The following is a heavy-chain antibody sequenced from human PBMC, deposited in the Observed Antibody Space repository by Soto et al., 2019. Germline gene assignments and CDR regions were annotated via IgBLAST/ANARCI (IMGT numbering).Heavy chain of an antibody. J-gene: IGHJ6*02. Sequence: SETLSRTCTVSGGSISSYYWSWIRHPPGKGLEWIGYIYYSGSTNYNPSLKSRVTISVDTSKNQFSLKLSSVTAADTAVYYCARRITMVRGDYGMDVWGQGTTVTVSS. D-gene: IGHD3-10*01. CDR1: GGSISSYY. CDR3: ARRITMVRGDYGMDV. V-gene: IGHV4-59*01. CDR2: IYYSGST.